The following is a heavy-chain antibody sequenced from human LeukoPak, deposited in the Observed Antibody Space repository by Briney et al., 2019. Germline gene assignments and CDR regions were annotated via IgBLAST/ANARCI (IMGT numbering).Heavy chain of an antibody. J-gene: IGHJ4*02. CDR2: IIPILGIA. Sequence: SVKVSCKASGGTFSSYTISWVRQAPGQGLEWMGRIIPILGIANYAQKFQGRVTITADKSTSTAYMEPGSLRSEDTAVYYCARDSSSGGFDYWGQGTLVTVSS. CDR3: ARDSSSGGFDY. CDR1: GGTFSSYT. D-gene: IGHD6-6*01. V-gene: IGHV1-69*04.